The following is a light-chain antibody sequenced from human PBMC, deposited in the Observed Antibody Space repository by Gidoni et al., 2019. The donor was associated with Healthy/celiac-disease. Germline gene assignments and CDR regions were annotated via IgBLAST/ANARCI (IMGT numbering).Light chain of an antibody. CDR3: QQYGSSPPFT. J-gene: IGKJ3*01. CDR1: HSVSSSY. CDR2: GAS. Sequence: EIVLTQSPGTLSLSPGERATLSCRASHSVSSSYLAWYQQKPGQAPRLLIYGASSRATGIPDRFSGSGSGTDFTLTISRLEPEDFAVYYCQQYGSSPPFTFGPXTKVDIK. V-gene: IGKV3-20*01.